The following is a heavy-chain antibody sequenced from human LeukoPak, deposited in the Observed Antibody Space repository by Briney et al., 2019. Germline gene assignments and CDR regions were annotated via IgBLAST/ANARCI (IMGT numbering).Heavy chain of an antibody. Sequence: PSQTLSLTCTVSGGSIISDDYYWSWSRQAPGKGLEYIGYIYYTGDTHYNPSLKSRVTISLDTSKNQFSLRLNSVTAADTAVYYCARDSPYCSSTSCYDYYYYYMDVWGKGTTVTVSS. CDR1: GGSIISDDYY. J-gene: IGHJ6*03. D-gene: IGHD2-2*01. CDR2: IYYTGDT. CDR3: ARDSPYCSSTSCYDYYYYYMDV. V-gene: IGHV4-30-4*08.